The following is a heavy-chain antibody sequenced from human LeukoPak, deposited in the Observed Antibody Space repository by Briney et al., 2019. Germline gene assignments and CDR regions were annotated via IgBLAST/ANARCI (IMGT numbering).Heavy chain of an antibody. V-gene: IGHV3-21*01. CDR1: GFIFSSYT. J-gene: IGHJ4*02. Sequence: PGGSLRLSYEASGFIFSSYTMNWNRQAPGKGLEWVASINSGSTNPYYADSVKGRFTISRDDAKKSLYLQMTSLRVEDTSVYYCARDFLAAGDYWGQGTLVTVSS. CDR2: INSGSTNP. CDR3: ARDFLAAGDY.